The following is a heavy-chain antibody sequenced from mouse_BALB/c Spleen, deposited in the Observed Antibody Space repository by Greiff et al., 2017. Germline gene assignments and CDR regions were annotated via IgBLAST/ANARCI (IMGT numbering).Heavy chain of an antibody. D-gene: IGHD2-1*01. CDR2: INPYNDGT. V-gene: IGHV1-14*01. Sequence: VQLQQSGPELVKPGASVKMSCKASGYTFTSYVMHWVKQKPGQGLEWIGYINPYNDGTKYNEKFKGKATLTSDKSSSTAYMELSSLTSEDSAVYYCARDLLWSPYWYFDVWGGGTTVTVSS. CDR3: ARDLLWSPYWYFDV. J-gene: IGHJ1*01. CDR1: GYTFTSYV.